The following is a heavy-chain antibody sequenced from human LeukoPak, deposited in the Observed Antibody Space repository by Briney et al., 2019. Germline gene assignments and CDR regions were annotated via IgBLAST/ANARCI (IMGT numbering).Heavy chain of an antibody. V-gene: IGHV4-39*07. CDR3: ASTAGWLGDYFDY. J-gene: IGHJ4*02. Sequence: SETLSLTCTVSGGSISSSSYYWGWIRQPPGKRLEWIGSIYYSGSTYYNPSLKSRVTISVDTSKNQFSLKLSSVTAADTAVYYCASTAGWLGDYFDYWGQGTLVTVSS. CDR2: IYYSGST. CDR1: GGSISSSSYY. D-gene: IGHD5-12*01.